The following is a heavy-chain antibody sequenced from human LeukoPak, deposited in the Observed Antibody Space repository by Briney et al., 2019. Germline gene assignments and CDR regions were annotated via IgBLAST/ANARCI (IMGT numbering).Heavy chain of an antibody. J-gene: IGHJ4*02. V-gene: IGHV3-74*01. CDR2: IKTDGSIT. CDR1: GFSFSVFW. Sequence: PGGSLRLSCAASGFSFSVFWMHWVRQAPGKGPVWVSRIKTDGSITDYADSVKGRFTISRDNAKNTLYLQMNSLRAEDTAVYYCARGPLLLWFGELLYTGFDYWGQGTLVTVSS. CDR3: ARGPLLLWFGELLYTGFDY. D-gene: IGHD3-10*01.